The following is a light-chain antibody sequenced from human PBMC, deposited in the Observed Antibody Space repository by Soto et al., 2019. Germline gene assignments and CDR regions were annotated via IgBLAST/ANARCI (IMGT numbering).Light chain of an antibody. CDR2: WAS. Sequence: DIVMTQSPDSLAVSLGERATINCKSSQSVLYSSNNKNYLAWYQQKPGQPPKLLFYWASTRESGVPDRFSGSGSGTDFTLTIRSLQAEDVAVYYCQQYYTTPFTFGPGTKVDIK. CDR1: QSVLYSSNNKNY. J-gene: IGKJ3*01. V-gene: IGKV4-1*01. CDR3: QQYYTTPFT.